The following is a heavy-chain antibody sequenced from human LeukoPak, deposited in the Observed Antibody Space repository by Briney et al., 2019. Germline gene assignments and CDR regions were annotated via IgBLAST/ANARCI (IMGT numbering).Heavy chain of an antibody. Sequence: ASVKVSCKASGYTFTSYDINWVRQATGQGLEWMGWMNPNSGNTGYAQKFQGRVTMTRNTSISTAYMELSSLRSEDTAVYYCARGIRSSWYSWFDPWGQGNLVTVSS. CDR1: GYTFTSYD. D-gene: IGHD6-13*01. CDR2: MNPNSGNT. J-gene: IGHJ5*02. CDR3: ARGIRSSWYSWFDP. V-gene: IGHV1-8*01.